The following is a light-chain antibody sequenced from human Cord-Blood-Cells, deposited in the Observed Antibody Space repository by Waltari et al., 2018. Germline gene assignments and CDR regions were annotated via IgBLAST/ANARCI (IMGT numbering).Light chain of an antibody. CDR3: QQSYSTPYT. CDR2: AAS. J-gene: IGKJ2*01. Sequence: DIQMTQSPSPLSASVGYRVTITCRASQSISSYLNWYQQKPGKAPKLLIYAASSLQSGVPSRFSGSGSGTDFTLTISSLQPEDFATYYCQQSYSTPYTFGQGTKLEIK. CDR1: QSISSY. V-gene: IGKV1-39*01.